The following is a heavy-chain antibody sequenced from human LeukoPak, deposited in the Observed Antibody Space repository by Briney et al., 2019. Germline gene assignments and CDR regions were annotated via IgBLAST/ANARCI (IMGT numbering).Heavy chain of an antibody. CDR3: AGTTTTFDD. Sequence: PSETLSLTCTVSGGSINNYWSWIRQPPGKGLEWIGYGSDTGSTDYNPSLQSRVTISVDTSKNQFYLKLTSVTAADTAVYYCAGTTTTFDDWGHGTLVTVSS. CDR1: GGSINNY. D-gene: IGHD4-11*01. J-gene: IGHJ4*01. CDR2: GSDTGST. V-gene: IGHV4-59*01.